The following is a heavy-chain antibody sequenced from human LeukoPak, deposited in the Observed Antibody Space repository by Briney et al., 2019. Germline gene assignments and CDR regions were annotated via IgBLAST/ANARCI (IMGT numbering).Heavy chain of an antibody. V-gene: IGHV1-8*03. J-gene: IGHJ3*02. CDR1: GYTFTSYD. CDR2: MNPNSGNT. D-gene: IGHD1-26*01. Sequence: ASVKVSCKASGYTFTSYDINWVRQATGQGLEWMGWMNPNSGNTGYAQNFQGRVTITRNTSIKTAYLELSSLRSEDTAVYYCARRADSGNYYAAFDIWGQGTMVTVSS. CDR3: ARRADSGNYYAAFDI.